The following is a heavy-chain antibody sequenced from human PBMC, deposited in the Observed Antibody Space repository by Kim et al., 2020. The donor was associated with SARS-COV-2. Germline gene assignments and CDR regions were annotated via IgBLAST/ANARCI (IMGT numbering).Heavy chain of an antibody. CDR2: ISGSGGST. CDR3: AKDLKRGRVNKDAQLLWLGELLVPSFDY. D-gene: IGHD3-10*01. J-gene: IGHJ4*02. Sequence: GGSLRLSCAASGFTFSSYAMSWVRQAPGKGLEWVSAISGSGGSTYYADSVKGRFTISRDNSKNTLYLQMNSLRAEDTAVYYCAKDLKRGRVNKDAQLLWLGELLVPSFDYWGQGTRVTVSS. CDR1: GFTFSSYA. V-gene: IGHV3-23*01.